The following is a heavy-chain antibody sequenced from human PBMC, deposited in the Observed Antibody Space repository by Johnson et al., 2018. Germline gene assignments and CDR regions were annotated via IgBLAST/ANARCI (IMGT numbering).Heavy chain of an antibody. CDR2: IWYDGSNK. V-gene: IGHV3-33*01. D-gene: IGHD4-17*01. CDR3: TRATVTTQDAFDI. J-gene: IGHJ3*02. Sequence: QVQLVQSGGGVVQPGRSLRLSCAASGFTFSSYGMHWVRLAPGKGLEWVAVIWYDGSNKYYADSVKGRFTISRDNSKNTLYLQMNSLKTEDTAVYYCTRATVTTQDAFDIWGQGTMVTVSS. CDR1: GFTFSSYG.